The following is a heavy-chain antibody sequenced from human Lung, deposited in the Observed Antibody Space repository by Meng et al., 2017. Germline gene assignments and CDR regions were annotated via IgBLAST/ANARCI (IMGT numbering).Heavy chain of an antibody. V-gene: IGHV1-8*01. CDR2: MNPNSGNP. D-gene: IGHD3-22*01. CDR1: GYTFTSYD. Sequence: ASVKVSCKASGYTFTSYDINWVRQATGQGLEWMGWMNPNSGNPGYAQKFQGRVTMTRNTSISTAHMELSSLRSEDTAVYYCASSPSHSSGYYYDWGQGTLVTVSS. J-gene: IGHJ4*02. CDR3: ASSPSHSSGYYYD.